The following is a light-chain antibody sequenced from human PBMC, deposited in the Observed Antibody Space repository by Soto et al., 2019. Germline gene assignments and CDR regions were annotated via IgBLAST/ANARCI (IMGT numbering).Light chain of an antibody. CDR1: QSVSNNY. J-gene: IGKJ1*01. CDR2: GAS. Sequence: EIVLTQSPGTLSLSPGERATLSCRASQSVSNNYLAWYQQKPGQAPRLLIYGASNRATGIPDRFSGSGSGTDFTLTISRLEPEDFAVYYCQQHSHWPPWTFGQGTKVDI. CDR3: QQHSHWPPWT. V-gene: IGKV3D-20*02.